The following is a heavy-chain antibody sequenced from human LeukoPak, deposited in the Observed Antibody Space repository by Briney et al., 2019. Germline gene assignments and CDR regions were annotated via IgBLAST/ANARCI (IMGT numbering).Heavy chain of an antibody. CDR2: INHSGST. CDR1: GGSFSGYY. CDR3: ARVRRMVRGVTHYYYYYMDV. J-gene: IGHJ6*03. D-gene: IGHD3-10*01. Sequence: PSETLSLTCAVYGGSFSGYYWSWIRQPPGKGLEWIGEINHSGSTNYNPSLKSRVTISVDKSKNQFSLKLSSVTAADTAVYYCARVRRMVRGVTHYYYYYMDVWGKGTTVTISS. V-gene: IGHV4-34*01.